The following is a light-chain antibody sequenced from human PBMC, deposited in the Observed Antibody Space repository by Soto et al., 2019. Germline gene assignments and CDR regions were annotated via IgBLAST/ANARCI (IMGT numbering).Light chain of an antibody. CDR2: DVS. V-gene: IGKV1-12*01. CDR3: QQSNNHPIS. CDR1: QAVNSW. Sequence: DNQLTQSPSSISASVGDRVTITCRASQAVNSWLAWFQQKPGMAPKLVIYDVSSLQSGVPSRFSGSGSGTEFTLTISSLQPEDSATYYCQQSNNHPISFGQGTRLEI. J-gene: IGKJ5*01.